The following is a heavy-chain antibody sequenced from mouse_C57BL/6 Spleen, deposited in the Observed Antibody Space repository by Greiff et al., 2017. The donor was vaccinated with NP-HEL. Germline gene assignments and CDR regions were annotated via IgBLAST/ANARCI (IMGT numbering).Heavy chain of an antibody. CDR2: INYDGSST. CDR1: GFTFSDYY. V-gene: IGHV5-16*01. J-gene: IGHJ3*01. CDR3: ARSYGNFPWFAY. Sequence: EVQVVESEGGLVQPGSSMKLSCTASGFTFSDYYMAWVRQVPEKGLEWVANINYDGSSTYYLDSLKSRFIISRDNAKNILYLQMSSLKSEDTATYYCARSYGNFPWFAYWGQGTLVTVSA. D-gene: IGHD2-1*01.